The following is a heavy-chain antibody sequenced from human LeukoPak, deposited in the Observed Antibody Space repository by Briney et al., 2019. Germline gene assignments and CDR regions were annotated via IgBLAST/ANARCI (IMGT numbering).Heavy chain of an antibody. CDR1: GSTLTDLS. V-gene: IGHV1-24*01. CDR2: SDPEDGET. CDR3: VTDRARLFWYFDL. J-gene: IGHJ2*01. Sequence: ASVKVSCQVSGSTLTDLSIHWVRQAPGKGLEYAGGSDPEDGETFHAQNFQGRVTMTEDTSIDTAYMELSSLRSEDTAVYYCVTDRARLFWYFDLWGRGSLVTVSS. D-gene: IGHD2-21*02.